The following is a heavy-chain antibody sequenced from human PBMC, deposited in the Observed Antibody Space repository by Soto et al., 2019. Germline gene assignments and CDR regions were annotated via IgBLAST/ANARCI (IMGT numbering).Heavy chain of an antibody. J-gene: IGHJ4*02. V-gene: IGHV4-59*11. CDR2: RYYSGSS. Sequence: SEALSLTCTVSGGSISGHYWSWIRQPPGKGLEWIGYRYYSGSSSYNPSLKSRVTISVDTSKNQFSLELTSVTAADTAVYYCARGLYYYDGSGYSKSFDYWGQGTLVTVSS. CDR3: ARGLYYYDGSGYSKSFDY. D-gene: IGHD3-22*01. CDR1: GGSISGHY.